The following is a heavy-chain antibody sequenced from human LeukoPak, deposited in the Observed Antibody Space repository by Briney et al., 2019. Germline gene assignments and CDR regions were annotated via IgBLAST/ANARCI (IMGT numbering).Heavy chain of an antibody. CDR1: GFTFSIYA. CDR3: AKVIFTPMVGWAD. Sequence: SGGSLRLSCAASGFTFSIYAMSWVRQAPGKGLEWVSAISGSGDSTYYADSVKGRFTISRDNSKNTLYLQMNSLRAEDTAVYSCAKVIFTPMVGWADWGQGTLVTVSS. V-gene: IGHV3-23*01. D-gene: IGHD5-18*01. J-gene: IGHJ4*02. CDR2: ISGSGDST.